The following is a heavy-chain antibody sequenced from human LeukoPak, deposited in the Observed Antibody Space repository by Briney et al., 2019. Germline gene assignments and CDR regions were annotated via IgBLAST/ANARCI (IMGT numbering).Heavy chain of an antibody. CDR3: AMKAVPRPRLHDAFDF. Sequence: GGSLRLSCAASGLTVSSNCMSWVRQAPGKGLEWVSFIYSGGNTYYADSVKGRFTISRDNSKNTLYLQMNSLRADGTAVYYCAMKAVPRPRLHDAFDFWGQGTVVSVSS. CDR2: IYSGGNT. CDR1: GLTVSSNC. V-gene: IGHV3-53*01. D-gene: IGHD5-24*01. J-gene: IGHJ3*01.